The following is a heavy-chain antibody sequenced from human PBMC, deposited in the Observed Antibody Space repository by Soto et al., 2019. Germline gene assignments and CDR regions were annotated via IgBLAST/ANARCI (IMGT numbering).Heavy chain of an antibody. CDR1: GFTFSSYG. CDR2: ISYDGSNK. CDR3: AKGLAEVEPYDYYYMDV. J-gene: IGHJ6*03. Sequence: QVQLVESGGGVVQPGRSLRLSCAASGFTFSSYGMHWVRQAPGKGLEWVAVISYDGSNKYYADSVKGRFTISRDNSKNTLYLQMNSLRAEDTAVYYCAKGLAEVEPYDYYYMDVWGKGTTVTVSS. D-gene: IGHD1-1*01. V-gene: IGHV3-30*18.